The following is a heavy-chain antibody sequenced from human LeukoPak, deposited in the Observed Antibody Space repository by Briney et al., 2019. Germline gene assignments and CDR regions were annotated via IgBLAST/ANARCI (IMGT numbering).Heavy chain of an antibody. CDR1: GGTFSSYA. D-gene: IGHD1-14*01. CDR3: ARDHRNWFDP. Sequence: SVKVSCKASGGTFSSYAISWVRQAPGQGLEWMGRITPIFGTANYAQKFQGRVTITADKSTSTAYMELSSLRSEDTAVYYCARDHRNWFDPWGQGTLVTVSS. V-gene: IGHV1-69*06. J-gene: IGHJ5*02. CDR2: ITPIFGTA.